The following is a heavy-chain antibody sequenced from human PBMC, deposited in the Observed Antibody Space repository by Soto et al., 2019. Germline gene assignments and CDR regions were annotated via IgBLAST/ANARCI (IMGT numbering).Heavy chain of an antibody. V-gene: IGHV3-33*01. Sequence: QVQLVESGGGVVQPGRSLRLSCAASGFTFSSYGMHWVRQAPGKGLEWVAVVWYDGSNKYYADSVKGRFTISRDNSKNTLYLQMNSLRAEDTAVCYCARDLYYYDSSGYSYWGQGTLVTVSS. D-gene: IGHD3-22*01. CDR3: ARDLYYYDSSGYSY. CDR1: GFTFSSYG. J-gene: IGHJ4*02. CDR2: VWYDGSNK.